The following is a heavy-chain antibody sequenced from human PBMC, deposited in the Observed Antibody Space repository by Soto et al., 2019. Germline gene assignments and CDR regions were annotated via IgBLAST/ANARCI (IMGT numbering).Heavy chain of an antibody. CDR3: ARKSSGWSSLDP. D-gene: IGHD6-13*01. CDR2: VSSGPNYI. CDR1: GFSFSAYT. J-gene: IGHJ5*02. Sequence: PGGSMRVSCAAAGFSFSAYTSNWVRQIPGKGLEWVSSVSSGPNYIYYADSVKGRFTISRDDAKKSVYLQMNSLRAEDTALYYCARKSSGWSSLDPWGQGTLVTVSS. V-gene: IGHV3-21*01.